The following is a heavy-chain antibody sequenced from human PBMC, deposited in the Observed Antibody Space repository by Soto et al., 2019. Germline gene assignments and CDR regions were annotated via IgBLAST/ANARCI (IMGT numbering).Heavy chain of an antibody. V-gene: IGHV1-69*13. CDR1: GGTFSSYA. CDR2: IIPIFGTA. CDR3: ASERPVAARREVYYYYGMDV. D-gene: IGHD6-6*01. Sequence: SVKVSCKASGGTFSSYAISWVRQAPGQGLEWMGGIIPIFGTANYAQKFQGRVTITADESTSTAYMELSSLRSEDTAVYYCASERPVAARREVYYYYGMDVWGQGTTVTVSS. J-gene: IGHJ6*02.